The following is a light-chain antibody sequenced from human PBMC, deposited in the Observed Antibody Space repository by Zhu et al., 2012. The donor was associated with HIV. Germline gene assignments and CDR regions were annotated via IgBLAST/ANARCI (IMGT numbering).Light chain of an antibody. CDR1: QSVSSH. J-gene: IGKJ4*01. CDR3: QQRRNWPLT. V-gene: IGKV3-11*01. Sequence: EVVLTQFPATLSLSPGERATLSCRASQSVSSHLAWYQQKAGQAPRLLIYGASTRATGIPARFTASGSGTDFSLAISSLDPEDFALYYCQQRRNWPLTFGGGTRVEIK. CDR2: GAS.